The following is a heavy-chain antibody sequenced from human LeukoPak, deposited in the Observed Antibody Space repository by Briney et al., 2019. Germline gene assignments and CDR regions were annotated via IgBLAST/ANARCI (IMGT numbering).Heavy chain of an antibody. J-gene: IGHJ3*02. Sequence: EGSLRLSCAASGFTFSSYAMSWVRQAPGKGLEWVSGISGSDGSTNYADSVKGRFTISRDNAKNSLYLQMNSLRAEDTAVYYCARDLRGYYDSSGSQVAAFDIWGQGTMVTVSS. CDR3: ARDLRGYYDSSGSQVAAFDI. D-gene: IGHD3-22*01. V-gene: IGHV3-23*01. CDR1: GFTFSSYA. CDR2: ISGSDGST.